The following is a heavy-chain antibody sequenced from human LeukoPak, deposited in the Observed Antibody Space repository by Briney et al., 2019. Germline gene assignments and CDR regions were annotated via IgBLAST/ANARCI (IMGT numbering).Heavy chain of an antibody. CDR3: ARVVGWHYDILTGYYRTGRYYFDY. Sequence: PETLSLTCAVYGGSFSGYYWSWIRQPPGKGLEWIGEINHSGSTNNNPSLKSRVTISVDTSKNPFSLKLSSVTAADTAVYYCARVVGWHYDILTGYYRTGRYYFDYWGQGTLVTVSS. V-gene: IGHV4-34*01. CDR1: GGSFSGYY. J-gene: IGHJ4*02. D-gene: IGHD3-9*01. CDR2: INHSGST.